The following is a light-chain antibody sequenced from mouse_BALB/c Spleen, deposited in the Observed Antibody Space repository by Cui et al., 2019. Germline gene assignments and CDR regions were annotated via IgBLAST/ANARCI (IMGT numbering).Light chain of an antibody. J-gene: IGKJ4*01. V-gene: IGKV8-21*01. CDR1: QSLLNSRTRKNY. CDR2: WAS. CDR3: KQSYNLFA. Sequence: DIVTSQCPSSLAVSAGAKATMRWKTSQSLLNSRTRKNYLAWYQQKPGQSPKLLMYWASTRESGVPDRFTGSGSGTDFTLTISSVQAEDLAVYYCKQSYNLFAFGSGTKLEVK.